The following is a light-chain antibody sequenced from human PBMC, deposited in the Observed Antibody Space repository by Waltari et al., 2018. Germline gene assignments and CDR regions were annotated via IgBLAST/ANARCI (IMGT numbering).Light chain of an antibody. J-gene: IGKJ1*01. Sequence: EIVLTQSPGTLSLSPGERATLSCRASQSIGRALIWYQQKPGQAPRHLIYGASTRATGIPDRFRGSGFGTDFSLTISRLEPEDFAVYYCQRNDRLPVTFGQGTKVEIK. V-gene: IGKV3-20*01. CDR2: GAS. CDR3: QRNDRLPVT. CDR1: QSIGRA.